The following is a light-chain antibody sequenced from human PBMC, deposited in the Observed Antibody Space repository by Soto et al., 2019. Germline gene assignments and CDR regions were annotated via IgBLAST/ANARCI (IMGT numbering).Light chain of an antibody. V-gene: IGLV2-14*01. CDR1: SSDVGGYNY. Sequence: LTQPASVSGSPGQSITISCTGTSSDVGGYNYVSWYQQHPGKAPKLMIYEVSNRPSGVSNRFSGSKSGNTASLTISGLQAEGEADYYCSSYTSSSTLAFGTGTKVTVL. J-gene: IGLJ1*01. CDR3: SSYTSSSTLA. CDR2: EVS.